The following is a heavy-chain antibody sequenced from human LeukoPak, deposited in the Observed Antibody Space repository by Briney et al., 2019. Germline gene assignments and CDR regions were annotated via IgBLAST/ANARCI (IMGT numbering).Heavy chain of an antibody. Sequence: PGRSLRLSCAASGFTFSNYDMYWVRQAPGRGLDWVAVVSYDGSDKYYADSVKGRFTISRDNSKNTLYLQMTGLRVEDTAVYYCARDSRGPGYWGQGALVTVSS. V-gene: IGHV3-33*05. J-gene: IGHJ4*02. CDR3: ARDSRGPGY. CDR2: VSYDGSDK. CDR1: GFTFSNYD. D-gene: IGHD3-22*01.